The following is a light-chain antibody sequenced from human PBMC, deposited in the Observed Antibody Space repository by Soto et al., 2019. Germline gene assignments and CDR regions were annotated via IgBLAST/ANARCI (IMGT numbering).Light chain of an antibody. CDR3: QQYYPPWT. V-gene: IGKV4-1*01. CDR2: WAS. CDR1: QSVLYSSNNKNY. Sequence: DIVMTQSPDSLAVSLGERATINCKSSQSVLYSSNNKNYLAWYQQKPGQPPKLLIYWASTRESGVPDRFSGSASGTDFTLSLSRLQAEDVAVYYCQQYYPPWTFGQGNKVDFK. J-gene: IGKJ1*01.